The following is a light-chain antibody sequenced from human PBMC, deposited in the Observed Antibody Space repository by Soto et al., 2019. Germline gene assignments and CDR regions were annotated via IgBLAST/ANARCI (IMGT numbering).Light chain of an antibody. Sequence: EIVMTQSPATLSVSPGERATLSCRASQSVSSNLAWYQQKPGQAPRLLIYGASTRATGIPARFSGSGSGTDFTLTISRLEPEDFAVYYCQQYGSSALTFGGGTKVDI. J-gene: IGKJ4*01. V-gene: IGKV3-15*01. CDR3: QQYGSSALT. CDR2: GAS. CDR1: QSVSSN.